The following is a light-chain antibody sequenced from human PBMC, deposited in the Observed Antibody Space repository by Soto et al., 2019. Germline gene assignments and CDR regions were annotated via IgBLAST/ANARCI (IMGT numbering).Light chain of an antibody. CDR2: EGS. Sequence: QSALTQPASVSGSPGQSITISCTGTSSDVGSYNLVSWYQQHPGKAPKLMIYEGSKRPSGVSNRFSGSKSGNTASLTISGLQAEDEADYSCCSYAGSSNFVVFGGGTKLTVL. V-gene: IGLV2-23*03. J-gene: IGLJ2*01. CDR3: CSYAGSSNFVV. CDR1: SSDVGSYNL.